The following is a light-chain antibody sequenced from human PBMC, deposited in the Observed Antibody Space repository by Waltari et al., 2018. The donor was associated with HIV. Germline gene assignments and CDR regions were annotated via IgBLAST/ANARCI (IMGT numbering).Light chain of an antibody. CDR3: SSYTSATTVV. CDR2: DVS. CDR1: SSDVGGYDY. Sequence: QSALTQPASVSGSPGQSLTISCTGTSSDVGGYDYVSWYQQHPGKAPKLIIYDVSDRPSGVSNRFSGSKSGNTASLTISGLQTEDGADYFCSSYTSATTVVFGGGTKVTVL. J-gene: IGLJ2*01. V-gene: IGLV2-14*03.